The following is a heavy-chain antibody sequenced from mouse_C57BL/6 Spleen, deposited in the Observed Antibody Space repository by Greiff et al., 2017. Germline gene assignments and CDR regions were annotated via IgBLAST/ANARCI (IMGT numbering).Heavy chain of an antibody. V-gene: IGHV5-17*01. CDR3: ERSDYDREYYYAMDY. Sequence: EVQLVESGGGLVKPGGSLKLSCAASGFTFSDYGMHWVRQAPEKGLEWVAYISSGSSTIYYADTVNGRFTISRDNAKNTLFLQMTSMRSKDTARYYCERSDYDREYYYAMDYWGQGTSVTVSS. CDR2: ISSGSSTI. J-gene: IGHJ4*01. D-gene: IGHD2-4*01. CDR1: GFTFSDYG.